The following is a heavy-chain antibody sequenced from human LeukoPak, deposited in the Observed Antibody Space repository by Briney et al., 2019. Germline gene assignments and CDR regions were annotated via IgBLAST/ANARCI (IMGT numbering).Heavy chain of an antibody. D-gene: IGHD5-24*01. CDR2: INHSGST. V-gene: IGHV4-34*01. CDR3: ARGPNRWLQLTVFNY. Sequence: SETLSLTCAVYGGSFSGYYWSWIRQPPGKGLEWIGEINHSGSTNYNPSLKSRVTISVDTSKNQFSLKLSSVTAADTAVYYCARGPNRWLQLTVFNYWGQGTTVTVSS. CDR1: GGSFSGYY. J-gene: IGHJ4*03.